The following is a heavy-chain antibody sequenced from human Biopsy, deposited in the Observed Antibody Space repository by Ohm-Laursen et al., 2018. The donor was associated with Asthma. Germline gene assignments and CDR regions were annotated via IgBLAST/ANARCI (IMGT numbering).Heavy chain of an antibody. CDR1: GFTFSSSA. J-gene: IGHJ4*02. D-gene: IGHD6-19*01. V-gene: IGHV3-23*01. CDR2: ITGSGGTT. CDR3: AKDFRCIAVAGDRGFDY. Sequence: LRLSCAASGFTFSSSAMSWVRQAPGKGLERVSAITGSGGTTYYADSVRGRFTISRDNSKSTLFLQMDSLSAEDTAVYYCAKDFRCIAVAGDRGFDYWGQGTLVTVSS.